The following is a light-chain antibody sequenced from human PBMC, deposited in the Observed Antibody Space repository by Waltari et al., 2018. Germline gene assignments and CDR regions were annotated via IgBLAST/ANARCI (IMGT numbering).Light chain of an antibody. CDR1: GSDVADSNF. J-gene: IGLJ3*02. CDR2: DVS. CDR3: CSYTGTWV. Sequence: QSALTQPRSVSGSPGQSVTISCTGTGSDVADSNFVSWYQQHPGEAPKLVIYDVSERPSGVPGRFSGSKSGNSASLSVSGLQAEDEAVYYCCSYTGTWVFGGGTKLTVL. V-gene: IGLV2-11*01.